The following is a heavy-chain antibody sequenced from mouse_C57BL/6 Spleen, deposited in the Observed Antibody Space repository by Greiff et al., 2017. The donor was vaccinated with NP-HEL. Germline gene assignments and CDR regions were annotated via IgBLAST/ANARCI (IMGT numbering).Heavy chain of an antibody. Sequence: EVKLVESGEGLVKPGGSLKLSCAASGFTFSSYAMSWVRQTPEKRLEWVAYISSGGDYIYYADTVKGRFTISRDNARNTLYLQMSSLKSEDTAMYYCTRDHGSKFAYWGQGTLVTVSA. CDR2: ISSGGDYI. V-gene: IGHV5-9-1*02. D-gene: IGHD1-1*01. CDR3: TRDHGSKFAY. CDR1: GFTFSSYA. J-gene: IGHJ3*01.